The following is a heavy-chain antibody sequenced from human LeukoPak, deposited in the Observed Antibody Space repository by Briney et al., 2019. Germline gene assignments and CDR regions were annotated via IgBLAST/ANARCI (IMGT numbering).Heavy chain of an antibody. CDR2: IRYDGSNK. J-gene: IGHJ5*02. CDR1: GFTFSSYG. D-gene: IGHD6-13*01. CDR3: AKGHSSSWYALFWFDP. V-gene: IGHV3-30*02. Sequence: PGGSLRLSCAASGFTFSSYGMHWVRQAPGKGLEWVAFIRYDGSNKYYADFVKGRFTISRDNSKNTLYLQMNSLRAEDTAVYYCAKGHSSSWYALFWFDPWGQGTLVTVSS.